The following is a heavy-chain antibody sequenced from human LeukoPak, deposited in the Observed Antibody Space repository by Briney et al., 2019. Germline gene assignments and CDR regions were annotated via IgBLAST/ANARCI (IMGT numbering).Heavy chain of an antibody. Sequence: GESLKISRKASGYSFSSYWLAWVRQIPGKGLEWMGIINPADSDTRYSLSIQGQVTISADRSISTAYLQWSSLKASDTAIYYCARGEGGYNYAFWGQGTLVSVSS. CDR2: INPADSDT. J-gene: IGHJ4*02. CDR1: GYSFSSYW. V-gene: IGHV5-51*01. D-gene: IGHD5-24*01. CDR3: ARGEGGYNYAF.